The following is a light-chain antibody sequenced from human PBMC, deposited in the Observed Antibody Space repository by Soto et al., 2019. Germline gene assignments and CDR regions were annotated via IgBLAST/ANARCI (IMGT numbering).Light chain of an antibody. CDR2: AAS. CDR1: QGISSW. Sequence: DIQMTQSPSSVSASVGDRVTITCRASQGISSWLAWYQQKPGKAPKLLIYAASSLQSGVPSRFSGSGSGTDFTLTISSLEPEDFAVYYCQQRSNWPPSITFGQGTRLEIK. V-gene: IGKV1-12*01. CDR3: QQRSNWPPSIT. J-gene: IGKJ5*01.